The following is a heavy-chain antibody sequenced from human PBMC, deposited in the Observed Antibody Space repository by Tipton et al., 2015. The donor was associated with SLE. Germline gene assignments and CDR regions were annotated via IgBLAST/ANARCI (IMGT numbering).Heavy chain of an antibody. D-gene: IGHD3-22*01. Sequence: TLSLTCAVSGYSISSGYYWSWIRQPPGKGLDWIGSIYHSGSTYYNPSLKSRVTMSVDPSKNQFSLKLNSVTAADTAVYYCARTPDTIGYYYVPTNSFDPWGQGTLVTVSS. V-gene: IGHV4-38-2*01. CDR2: IYHSGST. CDR1: GYSISSGYY. J-gene: IGHJ5*02. CDR3: ARTPDTIGYYYVPTNSFDP.